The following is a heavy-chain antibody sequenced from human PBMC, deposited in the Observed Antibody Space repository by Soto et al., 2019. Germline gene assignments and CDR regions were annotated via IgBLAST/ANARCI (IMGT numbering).Heavy chain of an antibody. CDR1: GGTFSSYS. CDR2: IIPIFGTA. V-gene: IGHV1-69*13. Sequence: SVKVSCKASGGTFSSYSISWVLQAPGQGLEWMGGIIPIFGTANYAQKFQGRVTITADESTSTAYMELSSLRSEDTAVYYCSRGMGSYYYYYGMDVWGQGTTVTVSS. D-gene: IGHD3-10*01. J-gene: IGHJ6*02. CDR3: SRGMGSYYYYYGMDV.